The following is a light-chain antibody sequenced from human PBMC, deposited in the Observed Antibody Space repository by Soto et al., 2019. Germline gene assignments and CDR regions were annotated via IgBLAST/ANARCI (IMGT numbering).Light chain of an antibody. V-gene: IGLV2-14*01. CDR2: EVT. CDR1: SSDVGVYNF. Sequence: QSALTQPASVSGSPGQSITISRTGTSSDVGVYNFVSWYQQHPGKAPKLMIYEVTYRPSGVSNRFSGSKSGNTASLTISGLQAEDEADYYCSSYTTSSTYVFGTGTKVTVL. CDR3: SSYTTSSTYV. J-gene: IGLJ1*01.